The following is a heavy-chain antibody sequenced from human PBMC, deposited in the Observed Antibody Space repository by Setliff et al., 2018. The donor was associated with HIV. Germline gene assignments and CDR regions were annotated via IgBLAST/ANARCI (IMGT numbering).Heavy chain of an antibody. CDR1: GFSFSNSN. CDR3: ARDGDVVRLHLGELSLFMDV. J-gene: IGHJ6*02. CDR2: IGSDSSTI. Sequence: GGSLRLSCAASGFSFSNSNINWVRQPPGKGLEWPSYIGSDSSTIYYADSVKGRFTISRDNAKNSLYLQMNSLRAEDTAVYYCARDGDVVRLHLGELSLFMDVWGQGTTVTVSS. D-gene: IGHD3-16*02. V-gene: IGHV3-48*04.